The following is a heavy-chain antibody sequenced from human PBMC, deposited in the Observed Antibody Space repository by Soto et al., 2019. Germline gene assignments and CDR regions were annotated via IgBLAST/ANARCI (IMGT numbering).Heavy chain of an antibody. Sequence: QVQLVESGGGVVQPGRSLRLSCAASGFTFSSYGMHWVGQAPGKGLEWVAVISYDGSNKYYADSVKGRFTISRDNSKNTLYLQMNSLRAEDTAVYYCAKAYSGSQEGFDPWGQGTLVTVSS. D-gene: IGHD1-26*01. V-gene: IGHV3-30*18. CDR1: GFTFSSYG. CDR2: ISYDGSNK. J-gene: IGHJ5*02. CDR3: AKAYSGSQEGFDP.